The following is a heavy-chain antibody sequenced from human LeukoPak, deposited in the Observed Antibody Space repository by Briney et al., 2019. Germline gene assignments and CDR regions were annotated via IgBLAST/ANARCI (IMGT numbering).Heavy chain of an antibody. CDR2: INPNSGGT. D-gene: IGHD6-13*01. CDR3: ARDQSLEGAAAGEFDS. V-gene: IGHV1-2*02. CDR1: GYSFTVYY. J-gene: IGHJ4*02. Sequence: GASVTVSFKASGYSFTVYYIHWVRQAPGQGLEWVGWINPNSGGTRYAHKFQGRVSMTRDTSINIAYMEVNSLRSDDTAVYYCARDQSLEGAAAGEFDSWGQGTLVTVSS.